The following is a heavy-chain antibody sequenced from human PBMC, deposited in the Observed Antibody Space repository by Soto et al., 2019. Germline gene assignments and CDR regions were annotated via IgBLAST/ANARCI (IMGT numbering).Heavy chain of an antibody. D-gene: IGHD6-19*01. CDR1: GYTFTSYY. J-gene: IGHJ3*02. V-gene: IGHV1-46*03. CDR3: ARVSGAAVAVEAFDI. CDR2: INPSGGST. Sequence: ASVKVSCKASGYTFTSYYMHWVRQAPGQGLEWMGIINPSGGSTSYAQKFQGRVTMTRDTSTSTVYMELSSLRSEDTAVYYSARVSGAAVAVEAFDIWGQGTMVTVSS.